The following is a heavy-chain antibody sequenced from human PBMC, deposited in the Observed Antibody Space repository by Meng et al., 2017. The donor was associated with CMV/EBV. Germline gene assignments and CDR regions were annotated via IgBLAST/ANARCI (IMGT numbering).Heavy chain of an antibody. V-gene: IGHV1-24*01. CDR2: FDPEDGET. CDR3: ARSTVTRRGPGAPNYYYYGMDV. Sequence: ASVKVSCKVSGYTLTELSRHWVRQAPGKGLEWMGSFDPEDGETTYAQKFQGRVTVTEDTSTDTAYMELSSLRSEDTAVYYCARSTVTRRGPGAPNYYYYGMDVWGQGTTVTVSS. CDR1: GYTLTELS. D-gene: IGHD4-11*01. J-gene: IGHJ6*02.